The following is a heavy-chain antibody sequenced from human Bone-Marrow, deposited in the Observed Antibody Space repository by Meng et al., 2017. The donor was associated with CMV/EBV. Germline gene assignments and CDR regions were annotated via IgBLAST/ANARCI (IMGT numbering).Heavy chain of an antibody. CDR3: TRPWAGGDTGTDY. CDR2: IRSKANSYAT. D-gene: IGHD3-16*01. CDR1: GFTFSGSA. V-gene: IGHV3-73*01. J-gene: IGHJ4*02. Sequence: GESLKISCAASGFTFSGSAMHWVRQASGKGLEWVGRIRSKANSYATAYAVSVKGRFTISRDDSKNTAYLQMNSLKTEDTAVYYCTRPWAGGDTGTDYWGQGTLVTVSS.